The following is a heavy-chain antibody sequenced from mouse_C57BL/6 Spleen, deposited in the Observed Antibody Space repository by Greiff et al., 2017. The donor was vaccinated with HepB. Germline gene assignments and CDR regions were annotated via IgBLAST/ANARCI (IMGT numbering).Heavy chain of an antibody. J-gene: IGHJ2*01. CDR2: IYPGDGDT. V-gene: IGHV1-80*01. D-gene: IGHD2-2*01. CDR3: ARFPLGYDWPVYFDY. CDR1: GYAFSSYW. Sequence: QVQLQQSGAELVKPGASVKISCKASGYAFSSYWMNWVKQRPGKGLEWIGQIYPGDGDTNYNGKFKGKATLTADKSSSTAYMQLSSLTSEDSAVYFCARFPLGYDWPVYFDYWGQGTTLTVSS.